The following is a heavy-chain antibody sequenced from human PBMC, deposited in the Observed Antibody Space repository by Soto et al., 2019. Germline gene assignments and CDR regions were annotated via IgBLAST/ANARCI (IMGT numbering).Heavy chain of an antibody. V-gene: IGHV4-31*03. CDR2: IYYSGST. CDR1: RGSISSVSYY. CDR3: ARQPKPLILCYYGMDA. D-gene: IGHD2-8*01. Sequence: SDTRSLTCTVARGSISSVSYYWSWIRHPPGKGLEWIRYIYYSGSTYYNQSLKSRVTISVDTSRNQFSLKLSSVTAADTAVYYCARQPKPLILCYYGMDAWGEGTTVTVSS. J-gene: IGHJ6*04.